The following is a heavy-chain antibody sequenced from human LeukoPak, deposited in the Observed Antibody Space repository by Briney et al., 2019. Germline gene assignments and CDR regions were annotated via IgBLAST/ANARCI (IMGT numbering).Heavy chain of an antibody. D-gene: IGHD6-13*01. CDR2: INHSGST. CDR3: ASFQQQDDAFDI. Sequence: SETLSLTCAVYGGSFSGYYWSWIRQPPGKGLEWIGEINHSGSTNYNPSLKSRVTISVDTSKNQFSLKLSSVTAADTTVYYCASFQQQDDAFDIWGQGTMVTVSS. CDR1: GGSFSGYY. J-gene: IGHJ3*02. V-gene: IGHV4-34*01.